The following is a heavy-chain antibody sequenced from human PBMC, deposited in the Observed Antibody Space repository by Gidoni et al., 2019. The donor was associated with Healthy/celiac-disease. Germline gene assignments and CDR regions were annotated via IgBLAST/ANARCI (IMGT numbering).Heavy chain of an antibody. V-gene: IGHV1-24*01. Sequence: QVQLVQSGAEVKKPGASVKVSCKVSGYTLTELSMHWVRQAPGKGLEWMGGFAPEDGETIYAQKFQGRVTMTEDTSTDTAYMELSSLRSEDTAVYYCATLHCSGGSCYHAFDIWGQGTMVTVSS. CDR1: GYTLTELS. D-gene: IGHD2-15*01. CDR3: ATLHCSGGSCYHAFDI. CDR2: FAPEDGET. J-gene: IGHJ3*02.